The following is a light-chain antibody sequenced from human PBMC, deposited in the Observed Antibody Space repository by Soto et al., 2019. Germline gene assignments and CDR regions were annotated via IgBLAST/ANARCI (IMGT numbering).Light chain of an antibody. V-gene: IGKV3-15*01. J-gene: IGKJ4*01. CDR1: QSIDND. Sequence: EIVMTQSPATLPVSPGERATLSCRASQSIDNDLAWYQQKPGQAPRLLIYGASTRATGIPVRFSGSGSGTLFTLTINSLQSEDLAVYYCQQYHRWPPLTFGGGTKVEIK. CDR2: GAS. CDR3: QQYHRWPPLT.